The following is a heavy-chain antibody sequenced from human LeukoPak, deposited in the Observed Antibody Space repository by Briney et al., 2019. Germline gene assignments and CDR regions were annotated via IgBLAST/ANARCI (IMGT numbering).Heavy chain of an antibody. J-gene: IGHJ4*02. Sequence: GSLRLSCAASGFTFSSYAMHWVRQAPGKGLEWVAVISYEYYADSVKGRFTISRDNSKNTLYLQMNSLRAEDTAVYYCARPGIAVADQYCFDYWGQGTLVTVSS. CDR3: ARPGIAVADQYCFDY. V-gene: IGHV3-30*04. CDR2: ISYE. D-gene: IGHD6-19*01. CDR1: GFTFSSYA.